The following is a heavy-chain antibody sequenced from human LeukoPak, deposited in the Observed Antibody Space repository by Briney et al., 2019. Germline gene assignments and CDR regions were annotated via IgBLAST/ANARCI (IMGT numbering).Heavy chain of an antibody. D-gene: IGHD2-2*01. Sequence: PGRSLRLSCAAAGFTFDDSAMQCVRNAPGEGLEWVSGFSWNSGSIGYAESVKGRFTISRDNAKNSLYLQMNSLRAEDTAVYYCAKDGSGGGNTVPTGYFDYWGQGTLVTVSS. CDR3: AKDGSGGGNTVPTGYFDY. J-gene: IGHJ4*02. CDR1: GFTFDDSA. V-gene: IGHV3-9*01. CDR2: FSWNSGSI.